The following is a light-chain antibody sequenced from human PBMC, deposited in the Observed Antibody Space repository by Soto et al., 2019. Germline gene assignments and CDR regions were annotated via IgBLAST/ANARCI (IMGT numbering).Light chain of an antibody. CDR1: QDIASY. CDR3: QQLNNYPLT. Sequence: DIQLTQSPSFLSASVGDRVIITCRASQDIASYLAWYQQKPGKAPNLLIYAASTLQSGVPSRFSGSGSGTEFTLTLSSLQPEDFATFYCQQLNNYPLTFGQGTKVEIK. V-gene: IGKV1-9*01. J-gene: IGKJ1*01. CDR2: AAS.